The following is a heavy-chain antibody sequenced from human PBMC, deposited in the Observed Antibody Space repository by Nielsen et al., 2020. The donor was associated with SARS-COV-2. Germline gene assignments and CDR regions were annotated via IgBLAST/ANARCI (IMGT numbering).Heavy chain of an antibody. V-gene: IGHV3-30*03. D-gene: IGHD3-22*01. CDR3: AREGGYYYDSSGYYDY. J-gene: IGHJ4*02. CDR1: GFTFNNFG. Sequence: GESLKISCVASGFTFNNFGFYWVRQAPGKGLEWVASISYEGSKKYYADSLTGRFTVSRDTSRNTVYLQMNSLRAEDTAVYYCAREGGYYYDSSGYYDYWGQGTLVTVSS. CDR2: ISYEGSKK.